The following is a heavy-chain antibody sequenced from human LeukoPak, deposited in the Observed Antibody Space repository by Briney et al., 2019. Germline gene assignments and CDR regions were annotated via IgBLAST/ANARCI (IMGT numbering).Heavy chain of an antibody. V-gene: IGHV4-30-2*01. CDR2: IYRSGST. J-gene: IGHJ4*02. CDR3: ARGAIVKGRPFDY. Sequence: SETLSLTCAVSGGSISSGGYSWSWIRQPPGKGLEWIGYIYRSGSTYYNPSLKSRVTISVDRSKNQFSLKLSSVTAADTAVYYCARGAIVKGRPFDYWGQGTLVTVSS. CDR1: GGSISSGGYS. D-gene: IGHD3-16*02.